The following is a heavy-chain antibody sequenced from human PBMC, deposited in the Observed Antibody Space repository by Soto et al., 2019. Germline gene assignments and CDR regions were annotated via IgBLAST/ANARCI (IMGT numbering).Heavy chain of an antibody. J-gene: IGHJ3*01. CDR3: ARGWGSGVHQSCVDV. CDR1: GFSFRNYG. Sequence: QEQLVASGGGVVQPGRSLRLYCEASGFSFRNYGIHWVRQAPGKGLDWVAVIWYDGSKRYYADSVRGRFTISRDNSGDTVQLQMDRLRAEDASVYYCARGWGSGVHQSCVDVLGQGTTVVVS. V-gene: IGHV3-33*01. D-gene: IGHD6-25*01. CDR2: IWYDGSKR.